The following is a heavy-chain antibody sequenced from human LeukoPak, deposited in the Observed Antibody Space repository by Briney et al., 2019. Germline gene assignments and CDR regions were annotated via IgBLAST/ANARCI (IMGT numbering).Heavy chain of an antibody. CDR1: GGSVTTGVYY. D-gene: IGHD5-24*01. CDR2: IHPSGST. Sequence: SQTLSLTCTVSGGSVTTGVYYWTWIRQFPGKGLEWIGYIHPSGSTDYNPSLKSRITMSLDTSQNQFSLKLTSVTAADTATYYCARGQDGFKTAHWGQGTLVTVSS. J-gene: IGHJ4*02. V-gene: IGHV4-31*03. CDR3: ARGQDGFKTAH.